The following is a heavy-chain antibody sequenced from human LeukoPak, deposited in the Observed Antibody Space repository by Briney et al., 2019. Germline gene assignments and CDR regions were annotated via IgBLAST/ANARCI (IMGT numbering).Heavy chain of an antibody. Sequence: GGSLRLSCAASGFTFSNYWMSWVRQAPGKGLEWVANIKEDGGDKYYVDSVKGRFTISRDNARNSLYLQMNSLITEDTALYYCAKGPRYCSGGYCFDHWGQGTLVTVSS. CDR1: GFTFSNYW. CDR2: IKEDGGDK. V-gene: IGHV3-7*03. D-gene: IGHD2-15*01. CDR3: AKGPRYCSGGYCFDH. J-gene: IGHJ4*02.